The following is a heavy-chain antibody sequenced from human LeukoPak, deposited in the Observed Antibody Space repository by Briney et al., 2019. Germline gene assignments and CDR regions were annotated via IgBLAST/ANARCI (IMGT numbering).Heavy chain of an antibody. V-gene: IGHV3-23*01. J-gene: IGHJ4*02. CDR2: IIDSGIST. CDR3: AKGSRGNYDY. CDR1: GFTFNNYA. D-gene: IGHD1-7*01. Sequence: PGGSLRLSCAASGFTFNNYAMTWVRQAPEKGLEWVSSIIDSGISTYYGDSVKGRFTISRDNSKNTLYLQMNSLRAEDTAVYYCAKGSRGNYDYWSQGTLVTVSS.